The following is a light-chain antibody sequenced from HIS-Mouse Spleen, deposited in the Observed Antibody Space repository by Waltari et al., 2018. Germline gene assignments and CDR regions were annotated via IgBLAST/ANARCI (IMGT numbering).Light chain of an antibody. CDR2: DNN. V-gene: IGLV1-51*01. Sequence: QSVLTQPPSVSAAPGQKVTISRSGTSSNIAQNYVSWYQQLPGTAPKLLIYDNNKRPSGIPDRFSGSKSGTSATLGITGLQTGDEADYYCSSYTSSSTWVFGGGTKLTVL. CDR3: SSYTSSSTWV. CDR1: SSNIAQNY. J-gene: IGLJ3*02.